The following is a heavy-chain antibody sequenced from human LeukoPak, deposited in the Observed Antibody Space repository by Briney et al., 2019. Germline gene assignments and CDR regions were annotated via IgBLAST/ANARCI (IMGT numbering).Heavy chain of an antibody. D-gene: IGHD4-17*01. CDR1: GFTFSTSD. V-gene: IGHV3-11*03. Sequence: PGGSLRLSCAASGFTFSTSDFVWVRQAPGKGLEWVSYISSSSSYTNYADSVKGRFTISRDNAKNSLYLQMNSLRAEDTAVYYCASLADPGTETAFDIWGQGTMVTVSS. CDR3: ASLADPGTETAFDI. J-gene: IGHJ3*02. CDR2: ISSSSSYT.